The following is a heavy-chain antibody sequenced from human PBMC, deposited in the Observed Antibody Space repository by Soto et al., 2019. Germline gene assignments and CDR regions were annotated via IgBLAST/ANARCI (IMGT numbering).Heavy chain of an antibody. J-gene: IGHJ5*02. D-gene: IGHD2-15*01. CDR3: ARAGGSSPLHPRMVCFDP. CDR2: INHSGGT. CDR1: GGSFSDYY. Sequence: QVQLQQSGAGQLKSSETLSLSCVVSGGSFSDYYWSWIRQSPGKGLEWIAEINHSGGTNYNPSLKTRVTVSVDTSRNLFSLTLSSVTAADAATYDCARAGGSSPLHPRMVCFDPWGQGTQVIVSS. V-gene: IGHV4-34*01.